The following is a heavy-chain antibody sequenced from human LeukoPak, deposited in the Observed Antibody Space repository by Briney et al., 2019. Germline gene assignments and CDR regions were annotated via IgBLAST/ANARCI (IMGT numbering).Heavy chain of an antibody. CDR1: GFTFSSYG. Sequence: GGSLRLSCAASGFTFSSYGMHWVRQAPGKGLEWVAVIWYDGSNKYYADSVKGRFTISRDNSKNTLYLQMNSLRAEDTAVYYCARRSGRTPNYFDPWGQGTLVTVSS. V-gene: IGHV3-33*01. CDR3: ARRSGRTPNYFDP. CDR2: IWYDGSNK. D-gene: IGHD6-25*01. J-gene: IGHJ5*02.